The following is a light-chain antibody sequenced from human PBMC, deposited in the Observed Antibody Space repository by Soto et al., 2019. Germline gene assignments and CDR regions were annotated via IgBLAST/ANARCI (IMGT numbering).Light chain of an antibody. V-gene: IGLV2-14*01. CDR3: SSYTSSSTLDVV. CDR2: DVS. CDR1: SSDVGGYNY. Sequence: QSALTQPASVSGYPGQSITISCNGTSSDVGGYNYVSWYQQHPGKAPKLMIYDVSNRPSGVSNRFSGSKSGNTASLTISGLQAEDEADYYCSSYTSSSTLDVVFGGGTQLTVL. J-gene: IGLJ2*01.